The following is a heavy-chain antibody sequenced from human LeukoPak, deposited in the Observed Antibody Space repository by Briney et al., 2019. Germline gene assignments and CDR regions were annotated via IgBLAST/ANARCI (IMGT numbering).Heavy chain of an antibody. CDR1: GGSFSGYY. CDR3: VRGCGRYCSSTSYNWFDP. CDR2: INHSGST. V-gene: IGHV4-34*01. J-gene: IGHJ5*02. Sequence: SETLSLTCAVYGGSFSGYYWSWIRQPPGKGLEWIGEINHSGSTNYNPSLKSRVTISVDTSKNQFSLKLSSVTAADTAVYYCVRGCGRYCSSTSYNWFDPWGQGTLVTVSS. D-gene: IGHD2-2*01.